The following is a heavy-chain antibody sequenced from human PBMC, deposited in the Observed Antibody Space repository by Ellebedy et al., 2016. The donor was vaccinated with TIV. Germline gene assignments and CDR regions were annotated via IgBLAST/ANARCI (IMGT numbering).Heavy chain of an antibody. V-gene: IGHV3-7*01. CDR1: GFTFSSYW. D-gene: IGHD6-19*01. CDR3: AVGGWYYEI. J-gene: IGHJ3*02. CDR2: INQDGNEK. Sequence: GESLKISCAVSGFTFSSYWMSWVRQAPGKELEWVAYINQDGNEKFYVDSVKGRFTIFRDNAKNSLYLQINSLRAEDTALYYCAVGGWYYEIWGQGTMVTVSS.